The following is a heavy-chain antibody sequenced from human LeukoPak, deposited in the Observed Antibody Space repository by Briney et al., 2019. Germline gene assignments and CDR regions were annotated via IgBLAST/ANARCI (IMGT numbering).Heavy chain of an antibody. CDR2: ISGSGGST. J-gene: IGHJ4*02. Sequence: GSLRLSCAASGFTFSSYAMSWVRQAPGKGLEWVSAISGSGGSTYYADSVKGWFTISRDNSKNTLYLQMNSLRAEDTAVYYCAKSLLWFGELSNYWGQGTLVTVSS. V-gene: IGHV3-23*01. D-gene: IGHD3-10*01. CDR3: AKSLLWFGELSNY. CDR1: GFTFSSYA.